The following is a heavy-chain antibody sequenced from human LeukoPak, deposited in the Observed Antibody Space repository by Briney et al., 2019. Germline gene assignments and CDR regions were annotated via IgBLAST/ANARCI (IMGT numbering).Heavy chain of an antibody. Sequence: PSETPSLTCTVSGGSISSGSYYWSWIRQPAGKGLEWIGRIYTSGSTNYNPSLKSRVTISVDTSKNQFSLNLSSVTAADTAVYYCARVRKSPYYYDSSGYFDYWGQGTLVTVSS. D-gene: IGHD3-22*01. CDR2: IYTSGST. CDR3: ARVRKSPYYYDSSGYFDY. J-gene: IGHJ4*02. V-gene: IGHV4-61*02. CDR1: GGSISSGSYY.